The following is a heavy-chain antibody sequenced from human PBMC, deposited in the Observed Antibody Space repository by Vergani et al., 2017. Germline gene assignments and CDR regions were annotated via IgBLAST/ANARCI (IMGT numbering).Heavy chain of an antibody. D-gene: IGHD6-13*01. CDR1: GGSISSYY. CDR3: ARFAAAAGPYYMDV. J-gene: IGHJ6*03. V-gene: IGHV4-59*01. CDR2: IYYSGST. Sequence: QVQLQESGPGLVKPSETLSLTCTVSGGSISSYYWCWIRQPPGKGLEWIGYIYYSGSTNYNPSLKSRVTISVDTSKNQFSLKRSSVTAADTAVYYCARFAAAAGPYYMDVWGKGTTVTVSS.